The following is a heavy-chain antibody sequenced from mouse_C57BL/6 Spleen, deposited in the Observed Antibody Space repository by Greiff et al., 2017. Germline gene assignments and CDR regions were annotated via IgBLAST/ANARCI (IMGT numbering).Heavy chain of an antibody. D-gene: IGHD3-2*02. Sequence: QVQLQQSGAELVRPGASVKLSCKASGYTFTSYGISWVKQRTGQGLEWIGEIYPRSGNTNYNEKFKGKATLTADKSSSPAYMELRSLTSEDSAVYVCARERGLAQATTWFAYWGQGTLVTVSA. CDR1: GYTFTSYG. J-gene: IGHJ3*01. CDR2: IYPRSGNT. V-gene: IGHV1-81*01. CDR3: ARERGLAQATTWFAY.